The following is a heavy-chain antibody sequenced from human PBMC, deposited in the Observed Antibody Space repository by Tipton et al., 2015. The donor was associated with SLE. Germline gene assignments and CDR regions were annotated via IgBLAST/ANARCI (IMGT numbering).Heavy chain of an antibody. CDR1: GFTFSSYA. V-gene: IGHV3-30-3*01. Sequence: SLRLSCAASGFTFSSYAMHWVRQAPGKGLEWVAVTSNDGSKKYYADSVKGRLTISRDNSKNTLYLQMNSLRAEDTAVYYCARSNYGDYYYYGMDVWGQGTTVTVSS. CDR2: TSNDGSKK. J-gene: IGHJ6*02. D-gene: IGHD4-17*01. CDR3: ARSNYGDYYYYGMDV.